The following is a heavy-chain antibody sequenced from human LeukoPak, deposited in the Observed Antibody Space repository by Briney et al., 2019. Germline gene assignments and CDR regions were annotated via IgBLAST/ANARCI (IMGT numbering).Heavy chain of an antibody. CDR3: ARGAYSGYGYYYYMDV. CDR1: GYTLTELS. CDR2: IIPIFGTA. Sequence: ASVKVSCKVSGYTLTELSMHWVRQAPGKGLEWMGGIIPIFGTANYAQKFQGRVTITTDESTSTAYMELSSLRSEDTAVYYCARGAYSGYGYYYYMDVWGKGTTVTVSS. D-gene: IGHD5-12*01. J-gene: IGHJ6*03. V-gene: IGHV1-69*05.